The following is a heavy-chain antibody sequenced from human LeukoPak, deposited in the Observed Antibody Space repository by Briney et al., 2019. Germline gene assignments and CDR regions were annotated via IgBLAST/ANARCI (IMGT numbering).Heavy chain of an antibody. CDR3: ASSYCSSTSCYQYWFDP. CDR2: ITPFNGNT. D-gene: IGHD2-2*01. Sequence: ASVKVSCKASGYTFTYRYLHWVRQAPGQALEWMGWITPFNGNTNYAQKFQDRVTITRDRSMSTAYMELSSLRPEDTAMYYCASSYCSSTSCYQYWFDPWGQGTLVTVSS. CDR1: GYTFTYRY. V-gene: IGHV1-45*02. J-gene: IGHJ5*02.